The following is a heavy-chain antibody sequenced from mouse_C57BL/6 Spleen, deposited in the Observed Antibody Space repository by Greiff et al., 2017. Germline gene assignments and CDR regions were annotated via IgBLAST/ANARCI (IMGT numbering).Heavy chain of an antibody. V-gene: IGHV5-17*01. CDR1: GFTFSDYG. CDR2: ISSGSSTI. CDR3: ANPLRQAMDD. J-gene: IGHJ4*01. Sequence: EVQLQESGGGLVKPGGSLKLSCAASGFTFSDYGMHWFRQAPEKGLEWVAYISSGSSTIYYADTVKGRFTISRDNAKTTLFLQMTSLRSEDTAMYYWANPLRQAMDDGGQGTSVTVSS. D-gene: IGHD2-12*01.